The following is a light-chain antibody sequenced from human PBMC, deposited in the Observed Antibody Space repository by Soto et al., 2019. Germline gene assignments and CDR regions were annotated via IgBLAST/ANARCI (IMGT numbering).Light chain of an antibody. CDR3: QQYNNWPPT. CDR1: QSVISN. CDR2: GAS. V-gene: IGKV3D-15*01. Sequence: DIVLTQSPGTLSLSPGERATLSCRASQSVISNYLAWYQQKPGQAPRLLIYGASTRATGIPARFSGSGSGTEFTLTISSLQSEDFAVYYCQQYNNWPPTFGQGTRLESK. J-gene: IGKJ5*01.